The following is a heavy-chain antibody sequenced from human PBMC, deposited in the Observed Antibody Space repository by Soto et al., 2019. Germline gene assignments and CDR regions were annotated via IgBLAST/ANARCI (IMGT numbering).Heavy chain of an antibody. D-gene: IGHD4-17*01. CDR3: ARAAGDYGDYGHWFDP. CDR2: IYYSGST. J-gene: IGHJ5*02. V-gene: IGHV4-59*01. Sequence: PSETLSLTCTVSGGSISSYYWSWIRQPPGKGLEWIGYIYYSGSTNYNPSLKSRVIISVDTSKNQFSLKLSSVTAADTAVYYCARAAGDYGDYGHWFDPWGQGTLVTVSS. CDR1: GGSISSYY.